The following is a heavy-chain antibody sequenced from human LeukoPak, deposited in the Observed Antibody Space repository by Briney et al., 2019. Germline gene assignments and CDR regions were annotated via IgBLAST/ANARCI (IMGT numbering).Heavy chain of an antibody. CDR1: GYTFTGYY. J-gene: IGHJ5*02. D-gene: IGHD3-10*01. V-gene: IGHV1-2*02. CDR3: ATAYYGSGSMGVRNWFDP. Sequence: ASVKVSCKASGYTFTGYYMHWVRQAPGQGLEWMGWINPNSGGTNYAQKFQGRVTMTRDTSISTAYMELSSLRSEDTAVYYCATAYYGSGSMGVRNWFDPWGQGTLVTVSS. CDR2: INPNSGGT.